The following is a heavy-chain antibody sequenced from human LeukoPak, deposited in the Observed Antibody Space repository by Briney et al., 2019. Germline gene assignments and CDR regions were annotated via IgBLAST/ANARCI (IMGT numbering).Heavy chain of an antibody. J-gene: IGHJ3*02. CDR1: GGSISSSNW. V-gene: IGHV4-4*02. D-gene: IGHD3-10*01. Sequence: SGTPSLTCAVSGGSISSSNWWSWVRQPAGKGLEWIGEINHSGSTNYNPSLTSRVTISVDKSKNQFSLKLSSVTAADTAVYYCAVGGVYLRGGAEAFDIWGQGTMVTVSS. CDR3: AVGGVYLRGGAEAFDI. CDR2: INHSGST.